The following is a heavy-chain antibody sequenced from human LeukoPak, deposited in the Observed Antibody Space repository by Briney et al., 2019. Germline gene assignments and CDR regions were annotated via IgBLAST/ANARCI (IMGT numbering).Heavy chain of an antibody. V-gene: IGHV3-74*01. Sequence: GGSLRLSCAASGFTFSSYWMHWVRQAPGKGLVWVSRINSDGSSISYADSVKGRFTISRDNAKNTLYLQMNSLRAEDTAVYYCSRTFYYGSGSYNDYWGQGTLVTVSS. J-gene: IGHJ4*02. CDR2: INSDGSSI. CDR3: SRTFYYGSGSYNDY. CDR1: GFTFSSYW. D-gene: IGHD3-10*01.